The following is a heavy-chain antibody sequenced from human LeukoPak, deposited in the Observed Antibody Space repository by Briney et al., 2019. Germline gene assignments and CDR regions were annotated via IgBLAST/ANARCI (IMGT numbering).Heavy chain of an antibody. CDR3: ARDSGWYYMVPYYYMDV. CDR1: GYTFTDYY. Sequence: ASVKVSCKSSGYTFTDYYMHWVRQAPGQGLEWMGWISAYNGNTNYAQKLQGRVTMTTDTSTSTAYMELRSLRSDDTAVYYCARDSGWYYMVPYYYMDVWGKGTTVTVSS. V-gene: IGHV1-18*04. D-gene: IGHD6-19*01. J-gene: IGHJ6*03. CDR2: ISAYNGNT.